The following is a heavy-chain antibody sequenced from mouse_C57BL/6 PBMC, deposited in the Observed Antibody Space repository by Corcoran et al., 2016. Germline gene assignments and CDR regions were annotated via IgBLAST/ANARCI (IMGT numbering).Heavy chain of an antibody. CDR1: GYTFTDYY. CDR3: ARSGITIDY. J-gene: IGHJ2*01. V-gene: IGHV1-26*01. Sequence: EVQLQQSGPELVKPGASVKISCKASGYTFTDYYMNWVKQSHGKSLEWIGDINPNNGGTSYNQKFKGKATLTVDKSSSTAYMELRSLTSEDSAVYYCARSGITIDYWGQGTTLTVSS. CDR2: INPNNGGT. D-gene: IGHD2-4*01.